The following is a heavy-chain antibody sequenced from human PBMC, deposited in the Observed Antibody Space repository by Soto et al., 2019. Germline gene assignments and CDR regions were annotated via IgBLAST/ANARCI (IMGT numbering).Heavy chain of an antibody. D-gene: IGHD3-10*01. V-gene: IGHV3-30-3*01. CDR3: ARARLWFGELSSGCFDP. J-gene: IGHJ5*02. CDR2: ISNDGTSK. CDR1: GFIFSNYA. Sequence: QVQLVESGGGVVQPGRSLRLSCAASGFIFSNYAINWVRQAPGKGLEWVAVISNDGTSKYFADSVKGRFTISRDNSKNTLYLQMNNLRAEDTAVYYCARARLWFGELSSGCFDPWGQGTLVTVSS.